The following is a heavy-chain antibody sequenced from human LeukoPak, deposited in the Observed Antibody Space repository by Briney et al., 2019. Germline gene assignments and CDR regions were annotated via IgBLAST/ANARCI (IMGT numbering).Heavy chain of an antibody. V-gene: IGHV1-18*01. Sequence: ASVKVSCKASGYTFTDHGISWVRQAPGQGLEWMGWISTYNGDTEYAQKFQGRVTITSETSANTAFMELRSLRSDDTAVYYCARDLAFLPVPAANGWLDPWGQGTLVTVSS. D-gene: IGHD3-16*01. CDR3: ARDLAFLPVPAANGWLDP. CDR1: GYTFTDHG. CDR2: ISTYNGDT. J-gene: IGHJ5*02.